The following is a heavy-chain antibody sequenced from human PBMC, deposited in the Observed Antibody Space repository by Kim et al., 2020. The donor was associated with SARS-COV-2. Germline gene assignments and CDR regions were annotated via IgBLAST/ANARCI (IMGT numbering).Heavy chain of an antibody. V-gene: IGHV3-30*02. Sequence: SVKGRFTISRDNSKNTLYLQMNSLRAEDTAVYYCAKDLGYYYDSSGYLDYWGQGILVTVSS. J-gene: IGHJ4*02. CDR3: AKDLGYYYDSSGYLDY. D-gene: IGHD3-22*01.